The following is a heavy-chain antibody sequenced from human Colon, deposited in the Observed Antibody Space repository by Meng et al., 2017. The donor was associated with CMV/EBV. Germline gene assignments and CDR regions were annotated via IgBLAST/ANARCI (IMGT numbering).Heavy chain of an antibody. V-gene: IGHV1-8*01. Sequence: FTSYDINWVRQATGQGLEWMGWMNPNSGNTGYAQKFQGRVTMTRNTSINTAYMELSSLNFEDTAVYYCARFFPYCSADNCYPYVDFWGQGTLVTVSS. CDR1: FTSYD. J-gene: IGHJ4*02. CDR2: MNPNSGNT. CDR3: ARFFPYCSADNCYPYVDF. D-gene: IGHD2-15*01.